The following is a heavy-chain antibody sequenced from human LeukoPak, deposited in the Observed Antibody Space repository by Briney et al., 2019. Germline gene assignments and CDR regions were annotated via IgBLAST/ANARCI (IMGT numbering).Heavy chain of an antibody. J-gene: IGHJ4*02. CDR3: AKDCSQRWLQLYYFDY. CDR2: IRYDGSNK. Sequence: PGGSLRLSCAASGFTFSSYGMHWFRQAPGKGLEWVAFIRYDGSNKYYADSVKGRFTISRDNSKNTLYLQMNSLRAEDTAVYYCAKDCSQRWLQLYYFDYWGQGTLVTVSS. D-gene: IGHD5-24*01. CDR1: GFTFSSYG. V-gene: IGHV3-30*02.